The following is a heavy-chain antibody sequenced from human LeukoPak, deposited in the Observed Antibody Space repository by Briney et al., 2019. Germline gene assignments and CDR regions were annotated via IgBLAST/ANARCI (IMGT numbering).Heavy chain of an antibody. D-gene: IGHD3-3*01. Sequence: GTSVKVSCKASGFTFTSSAVQWVRQARGQRLEWIGWIVVGSGNTNYAQKFQERVTITRDMSTSTAYMELSSLRSEDTAVYYCAADSTLQGLMWSGYYSAFDIWGQGTMVTVSS. V-gene: IGHV1-58*01. CDR3: AADSTLQGLMWSGYYSAFDI. CDR2: IVVGSGNT. CDR1: GFTFTSSA. J-gene: IGHJ3*02.